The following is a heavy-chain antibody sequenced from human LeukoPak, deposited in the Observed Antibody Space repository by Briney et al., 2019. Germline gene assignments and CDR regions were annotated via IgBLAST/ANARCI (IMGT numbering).Heavy chain of an antibody. J-gene: IGHJ4*02. D-gene: IGHD4-17*01. CDR2: IYHSRST. CDR1: GYSISSGYY. V-gene: IGHV4-38-2*02. Sequence: SETPSLTCTVSGYSISSGYYWGWIRQPPGKGLEWIGSIYHSRSTYYNPSLKSRVTISVDTSKNQFSLKLSSVTAADTAVYYCARGLRYYDYWGQGTLVTVSS. CDR3: ARGLRYYDY.